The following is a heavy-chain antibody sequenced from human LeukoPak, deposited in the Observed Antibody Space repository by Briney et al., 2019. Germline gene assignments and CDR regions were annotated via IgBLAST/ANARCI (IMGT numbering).Heavy chain of an antibody. CDR3: ARDSYYYDSSGYYVPYAPTDEYFQH. CDR2: ISAYNGNT. Sequence: GASVKVSCKASGYTFTSYGISWVRQAPGQGLEWMGWISAYNGNTNYAQKLQGRVTMTTDTSTSTAYMELRSLRSDDTAVYYCARDSYYYDSSGYYVPYAPTDEYFQHWGQGTLVTVSS. J-gene: IGHJ1*01. V-gene: IGHV1-18*01. CDR1: GYTFTSYG. D-gene: IGHD3-22*01.